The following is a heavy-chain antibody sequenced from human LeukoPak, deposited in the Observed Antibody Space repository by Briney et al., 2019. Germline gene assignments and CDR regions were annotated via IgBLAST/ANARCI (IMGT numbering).Heavy chain of an antibody. CDR3: AKENVLMVYVFFDY. D-gene: IGHD2-8*01. Sequence: GRSLRLSCAASGFTFSSYAMHWVRQAPGKGLEWVAVISYDGSNKYYADSVKGRFTISRDNSKNTLYLQMNSLRAEDTAVYYCAKENVLMVYVFFDYWGQGTLVTVSS. CDR1: GFTFSSYA. V-gene: IGHV3-30-3*01. CDR2: ISYDGSNK. J-gene: IGHJ4*02.